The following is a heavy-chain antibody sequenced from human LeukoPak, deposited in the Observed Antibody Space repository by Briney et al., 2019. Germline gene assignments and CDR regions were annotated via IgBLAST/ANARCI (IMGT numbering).Heavy chain of an antibody. Sequence: PGGSLRLSCAASGFTFSSYTMNWVRQAPGKGLEWVSSISGGSTYTFYADSVMGRFTISRDNAKNSLYLHMSSLRAEDTAVYYCARVRDLYRDYWGQGILVTVS. CDR2: ISGGSTYT. CDR1: GFTFSSYT. CDR3: ARVRDLYRDY. D-gene: IGHD5-12*01. J-gene: IGHJ4*02. V-gene: IGHV3-21*01.